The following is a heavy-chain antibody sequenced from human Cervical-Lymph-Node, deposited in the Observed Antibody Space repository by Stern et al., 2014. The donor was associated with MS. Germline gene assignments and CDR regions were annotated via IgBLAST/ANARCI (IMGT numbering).Heavy chain of an antibody. J-gene: IGHJ6*02. Sequence: DQLVESGTEVKKPGASVKVSCKASGDTFGTYGVNWVRQAPGQRLEWLGWISGYKGNTNSAQRLQGRVTLTTDTSTTTAYMELRSLRSDDTAVYYCAIMGTNGIDVWGQGTTVTVSS. CDR2: ISGYKGNT. CDR3: AIMGTNGIDV. D-gene: IGHD5-18*01. CDR1: GDTFGTYG. V-gene: IGHV1-18*01.